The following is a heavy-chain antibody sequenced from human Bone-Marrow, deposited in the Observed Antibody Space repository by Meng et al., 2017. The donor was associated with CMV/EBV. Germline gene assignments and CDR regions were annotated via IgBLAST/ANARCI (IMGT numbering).Heavy chain of an antibody. CDR2: INHSGST. D-gene: IGHD5-18*01. J-gene: IGHJ6*02. CDR3: ARVRGYNYGRMGPFYYYGMDV. Sequence: SETLSLTCAVYGGSFSGYYWSWIRQPPGKGLEWIGEINHSGSTNYNPSLKSRVTISVDTSKNQFSLKLSSVTAADTAVYYCARVRGYNYGRMGPFYYYGMDVWGQGTTVTVSS. V-gene: IGHV4-34*01. CDR1: GGSFSGYY.